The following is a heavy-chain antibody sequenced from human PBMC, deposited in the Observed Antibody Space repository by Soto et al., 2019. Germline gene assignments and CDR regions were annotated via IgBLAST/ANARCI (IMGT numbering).Heavy chain of an antibody. CDR2: IYHGDSDT. CDR3: ARQKLWMATINNDAFDI. CDR1: GYSFTNYW. J-gene: IGHJ3*02. Sequence: GESLKISCKGSGYSFTNYWIAWVRQMPGQGLEWMGIIYHGDSDTTYNPSVQGHVTISVDKSISTAYLQWASLEASDTAMYYCARQKLWMATINNDAFDIWGQGTMVTVSS. D-gene: IGHD2-21*01. V-gene: IGHV5-51*01.